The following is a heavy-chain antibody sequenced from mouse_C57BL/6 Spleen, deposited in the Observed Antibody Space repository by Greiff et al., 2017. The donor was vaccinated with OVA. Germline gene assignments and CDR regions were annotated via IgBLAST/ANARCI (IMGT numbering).Heavy chain of an antibody. CDR3: ARDSNYVDDAMDY. J-gene: IGHJ4*01. V-gene: IGHV1-19*01. CDR2: INPYNGGT. Sequence: EVQGVASGPVLVKPGASVKMSCKASGYTFTDYYMNWVKQSHGKSLEWIGVINPYNGGTSYNQKFKGKATLTVDKSSSTAYMELHSLTSEDSAVYYCARDSNYVDDAMDYWGQGTSVTVSS. CDR1: GYTFTDYY. D-gene: IGHD2-5*01.